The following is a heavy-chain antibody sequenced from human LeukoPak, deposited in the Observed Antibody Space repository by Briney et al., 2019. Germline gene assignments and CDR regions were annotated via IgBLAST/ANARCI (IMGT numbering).Heavy chain of an antibody. V-gene: IGHV3-30-3*01. CDR2: ISYDGSNK. CDR3: AGDLDY. Sequence: GGSLRLSCAASGFTFSSYAMHWVRQAPGKGLEWVAVISYDGSNKYYADSVKGRFTISRDNSKNTPYLQMNSLRAEDTAVYYCAGDLDYWGQGTLVTVSS. D-gene: IGHD3-10*01. CDR1: GFTFSSYA. J-gene: IGHJ4*02.